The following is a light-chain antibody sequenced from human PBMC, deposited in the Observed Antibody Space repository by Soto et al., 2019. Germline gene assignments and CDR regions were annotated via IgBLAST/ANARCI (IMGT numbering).Light chain of an antibody. Sequence: DIQLTQSPTSLSASVGDRVTISCQASQDIHNYLKWYQHIPGKAPRLLIFDAVYLETGVPSRFSGSGSGAEFTLTISSLQPEDIATYYCQEFEDVPPHTFGGGTKVEI. CDR2: DAV. V-gene: IGKV1-33*01. J-gene: IGKJ4*01. CDR3: QEFEDVPPHT. CDR1: QDIHNY.